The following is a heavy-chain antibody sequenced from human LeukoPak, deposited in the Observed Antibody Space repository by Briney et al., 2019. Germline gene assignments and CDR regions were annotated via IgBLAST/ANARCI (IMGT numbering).Heavy chain of an antibody. Sequence: SETLSLTCTVSGGSISSSSYYWAWIRQPPGKGLEWIGSIYYTGSTYYNPSLKSRVTISVDTSKNQFSLKLSSVTAADTAVYYCARGSIELSSAYNWFDPWGQGTLVTVSS. CDR3: ARGSIELSSAYNWFDP. V-gene: IGHV4-39*07. J-gene: IGHJ5*02. CDR1: GGSISSSSYY. CDR2: IYYTGST. D-gene: IGHD5-18*01.